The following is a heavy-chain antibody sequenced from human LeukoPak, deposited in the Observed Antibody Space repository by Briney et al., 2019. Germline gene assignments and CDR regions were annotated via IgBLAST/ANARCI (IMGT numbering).Heavy chain of an antibody. CDR2: IYGSGST. CDR1: GDSITTYY. CDR3: ARDRGGAIDY. J-gene: IGHJ4*02. V-gene: IGHV4-59*01. D-gene: IGHD1-26*01. Sequence: SETLSLTCTVSGDSITTYYWSSIRQPPGKGLEWIGYIYGSGSTNYNPSLKSRVTISEDSSKNQFSLKLSSVTAADTALYYCARDRGGAIDYWGQGSLVTVSS.